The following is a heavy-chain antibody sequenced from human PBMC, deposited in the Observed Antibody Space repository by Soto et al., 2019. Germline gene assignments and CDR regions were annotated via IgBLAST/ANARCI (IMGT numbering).Heavy chain of an antibody. Sequence: SWSXSLTGTFAGGSIMIYDVTLIRQPPGKGREWIGYIYYSGSTNYNPSLKSRVTISVDTSKNQFSLKLSSVTAAATALYYCARKVIGDGSFDYRGQGTLV. CDR2: IYYSGST. V-gene: IGHV4-59*01. CDR1: GGSIMIYD. D-gene: IGHD4-4*01. CDR3: ARKVIGDGSFDY. J-gene: IGHJ4*02.